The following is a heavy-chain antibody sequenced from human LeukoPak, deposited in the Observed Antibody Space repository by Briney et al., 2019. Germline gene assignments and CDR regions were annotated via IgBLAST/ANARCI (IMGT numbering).Heavy chain of an antibody. CDR1: GGSMSTYY. J-gene: IGHJ6*02. V-gene: IGHV4-59*12. CDR3: ARDLLERGYYFGLDV. D-gene: IGHD1-1*01. Sequence: SETLSLTCTVSGGSMSTYYWSWIRQPPEKGLEWIGYIYYSGSTDHNPSLKSRVTISVDTSKNQFSLKLSSVTAADTAVYYCARDLLERGYYFGLDVWGQGTTVTVSS. CDR2: IYYSGST.